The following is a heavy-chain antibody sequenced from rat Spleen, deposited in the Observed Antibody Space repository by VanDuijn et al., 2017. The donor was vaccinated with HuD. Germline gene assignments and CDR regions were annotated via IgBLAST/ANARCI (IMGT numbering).Heavy chain of an antibody. CDR3: ARADIGAIYTDGI. V-gene: IGHV2-1*01. CDR1: GFSLISNS. CDR2: LWGDGST. J-gene: IGHJ2*01. Sequence: QVQLKESGPGLVQPSQTLSLICTVSGFSLISNSVHWVRQPPGKGLEWMGGLWGDGSTDFNSALKSRLSINRDTSKSQVYLRMNSLQTEDTATYYCARADIGAIYTDGIWGQGVMVTVSS. D-gene: IGHD1-2*01.